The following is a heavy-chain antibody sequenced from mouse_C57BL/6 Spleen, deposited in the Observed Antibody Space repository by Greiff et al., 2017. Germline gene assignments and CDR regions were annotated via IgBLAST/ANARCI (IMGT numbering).Heavy chain of an antibody. Sequence: QVQLQQPGAELVRPGPSVKLSCKASGYTFTSYWMHWVKQRPGQGLEWIGVIDPSDSSTTYNQQFKGQATLTIDTSSSTAYMQRSSLTSEDSAVYYCARRTYGNYFDYGGQGTTLTVSA. V-gene: IGHV1-59*01. D-gene: IGHD1-1*02. CDR3: ARRTYGNYFDY. J-gene: IGHJ2*01. CDR1: GYTFTSYW. CDR2: IDPSDSST.